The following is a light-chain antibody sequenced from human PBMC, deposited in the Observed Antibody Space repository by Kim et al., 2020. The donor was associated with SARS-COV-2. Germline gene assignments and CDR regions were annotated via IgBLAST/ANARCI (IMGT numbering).Light chain of an antibody. CDR2: GAS. V-gene: IGKV3-15*01. CDR1: QSVRTS. CDR3: QQYKNWPPAGHT. Sequence: EIDVTQSPVTLSVSPGERVTLSCRASQSVRTSIAWYQQKPGQAPRLLIFGASTRSTGVPDRFSGGGSGTEFTLTISRLQSEDVGIYYCQQYKNWPPAGHTFGQGTNLEIK. J-gene: IGKJ2*01.